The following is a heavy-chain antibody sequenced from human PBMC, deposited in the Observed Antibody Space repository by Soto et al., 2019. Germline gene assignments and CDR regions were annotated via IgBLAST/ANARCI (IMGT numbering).Heavy chain of an antibody. CDR1: GFTFSSYA. CDR3: AKIAGKESPHAYYYYCVAG. Sequence: EVQLLESGGGLVQPGGSLRLSCAASGFTFSSYAMSWVRQAPGKGLEWVSAISGSGGSTYYADSVKGRFTISRDNSKNRLYRDMNSLRGEETAVYYCAKIAGKESPHAYYYYCVAGWGKGTTVTVSS. CDR2: ISGSGGST. V-gene: IGHV3-23*01. D-gene: IGHD1-1*01. J-gene: IGHJ6*03.